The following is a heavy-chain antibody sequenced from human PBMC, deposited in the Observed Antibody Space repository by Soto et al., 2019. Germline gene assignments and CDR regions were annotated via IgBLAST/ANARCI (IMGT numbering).Heavy chain of an antibody. D-gene: IGHD3-3*01. CDR1: GFTFSSYA. J-gene: IGHJ4*01. V-gene: IGHV3-23*01. CDR2: ISGSGGST. CDR3: AKVGDFWSGPGHFDY. Sequence: GGSLRLSCAASGFTFSSYAMSWVRQAPGKGLEWVSAISGSGGSTYYADSVKGRFTISRDNSKNTLYLQMNSLRAEDTAVYFCAKVGDFWSGPGHFDYWGHGTLVTVSS.